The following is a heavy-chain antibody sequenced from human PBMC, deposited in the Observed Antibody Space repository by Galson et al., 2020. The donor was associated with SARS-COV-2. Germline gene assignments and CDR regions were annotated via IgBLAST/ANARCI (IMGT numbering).Heavy chain of an antibody. D-gene: IGHD3-22*01. J-gene: IGHJ3*01. CDR3: AIDPSSYYDSSGYYGNVASDF. Sequence: GGSLRLSCVASGFTFSNYWMSWVRQAPGKGLEWVAHIKQDGSEKYYADSVKGRFTISRDNCKNSLYLQVNNLRAEDTAVYYCAIDPSSYYDSSGYYGNVASDFWGQGTMVTVSA. CDR2: IKQDGSEK. CDR1: GFTFSNYW. V-gene: IGHV3-7*01.